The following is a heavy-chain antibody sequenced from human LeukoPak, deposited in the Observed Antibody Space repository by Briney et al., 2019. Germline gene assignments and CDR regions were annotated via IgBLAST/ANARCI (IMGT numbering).Heavy chain of an antibody. V-gene: IGHV4-39*01. J-gene: IGHJ4*02. D-gene: IGHD1-14*01. Sequence: SETLSLTCTVSGGSISSSSYYWGWIRQPPGKGLEWIGSIYYSGSTYYNPSLKSRVTISVDTSKNQFSLKLSSATAADTAVYYCARRHLTTFDYWGQGTLVTVSS. CDR2: IYYSGST. CDR1: GGSISSSSYY. CDR3: ARRHLTTFDY.